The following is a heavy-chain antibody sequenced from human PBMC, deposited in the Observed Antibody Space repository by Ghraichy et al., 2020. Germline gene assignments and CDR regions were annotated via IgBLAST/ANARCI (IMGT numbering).Heavy chain of an antibody. V-gene: IGHV3-23*01. CDR2: ISGNSDNT. D-gene: IGHD7-27*01. Sequence: GGSLRLSCAASGFTFSTYAMNWVRQAPGKGLEWVSTISGNSDNTNYADSVKGRFTISRDNSKNTLSLQMNSLRAGDTAIYYCARREDNWGFFGYGGQGTLVTVSS. J-gene: IGHJ4*02. CDR1: GFTFSTYA. CDR3: ARREDNWGFFGY.